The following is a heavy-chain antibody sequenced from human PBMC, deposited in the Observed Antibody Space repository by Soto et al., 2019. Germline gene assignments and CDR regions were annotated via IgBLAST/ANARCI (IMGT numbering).Heavy chain of an antibody. J-gene: IGHJ5*02. V-gene: IGHV4-31*03. Sequence: QVQLQESGPGLVKPSQTLSLTCTVSGGSISSGGYYWSWIRQHPGKGLEWIGYIYYSGSTYYNPSLKSRVTISVDTSKNQFSLKLSSVTAADTAVYYCAREVSQVPYIAARRRGNNWFDPWGQGTLVTVSS. CDR2: IYYSGST. CDR1: GGSISSGGYY. D-gene: IGHD6-6*01. CDR3: AREVSQVPYIAARRRGNNWFDP.